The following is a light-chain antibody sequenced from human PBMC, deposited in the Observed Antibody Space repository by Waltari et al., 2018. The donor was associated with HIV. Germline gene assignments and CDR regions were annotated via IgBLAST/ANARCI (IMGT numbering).Light chain of an antibody. J-gene: IGLJ2*01. CDR1: RRAVGGYNY. CDR2: EVT. CDR3: SSYAGSKNLVV. Sequence: QSALTQPPSASGSPGQPVTIPCTGTRRAVGGYNYVSRYQQHPGKAPKLMIYEVTKRPSGVPDRFSGSRSGNTASLTVSGLQAEDEADYFCSSYAGSKNLVVFGGGTKLTVL. V-gene: IGLV2-8*01.